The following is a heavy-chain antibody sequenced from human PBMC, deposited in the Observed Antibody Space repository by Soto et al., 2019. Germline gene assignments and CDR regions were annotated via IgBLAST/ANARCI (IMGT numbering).Heavy chain of an antibody. Sequence: SETLSLTCAVYGGSFSGYYWSWIRQPPGKGLEWIGEINHSGSTNYNPSLKSRVTISVDTSKNQFSLKLSSVTAADTAVYYCARGGLIVVVPDGWFDPWGEGILVTVSS. CDR3: ARGGLIVVVPDGWFDP. CDR2: INHSGST. J-gene: IGHJ5*02. V-gene: IGHV4-34*01. CDR1: GGSFSGYY. D-gene: IGHD2-2*01.